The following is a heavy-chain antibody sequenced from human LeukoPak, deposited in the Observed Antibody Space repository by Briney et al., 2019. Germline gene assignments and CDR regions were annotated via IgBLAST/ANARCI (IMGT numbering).Heavy chain of an antibody. CDR1: GFAIISSW. Sequence: GGSLRLSCAASGFAIISSWMSSVRQAPGKRLVWVSRIYSDGSSTSYADSVKGRFTMSRDNAKNTLYLQMNSLRAEDTAVYYCTRAAAAAAFDYWGQGTLVTVSS. D-gene: IGHD6-13*01. V-gene: IGHV3-74*01. J-gene: IGHJ4*02. CDR3: TRAAAAAAFDY. CDR2: IYSDGSST.